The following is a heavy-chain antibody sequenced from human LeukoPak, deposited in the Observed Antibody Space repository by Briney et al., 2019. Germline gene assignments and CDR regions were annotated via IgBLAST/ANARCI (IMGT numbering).Heavy chain of an antibody. V-gene: IGHV1-2*02. CDR1: GYTFTGYY. CDR2: INPNSGGT. D-gene: IGHD2-15*01. J-gene: IGHJ4*02. Sequence: ASVKVSCKASGYTFTGYYIHWLRQAPGQGLEWMGFINPNSGGTNYAQKFQGRVTMTRDTSISTAYMELSSLTSDDTAVFYCARQKGGYCSGGSCYNFDYWGQGTLVTVSS. CDR3: ARQKGGYCSGGSCYNFDY.